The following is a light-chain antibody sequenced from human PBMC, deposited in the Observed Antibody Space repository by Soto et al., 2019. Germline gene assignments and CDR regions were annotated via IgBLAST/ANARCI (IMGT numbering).Light chain of an antibody. CDR1: QSVLYSSNNKNY. CDR2: WAS. J-gene: IGKJ2*01. V-gene: IGKV4-1*01. CDR3: QQYYSSPPT. Sequence: DIVMTQSPESLAVSLGERATINCKSSQSVLYSSNNKNYLAWYQQKVGQPPKLLFYWASTRESGVRDRFSGSGSGTDFTLTISSRQAEDVAVYYCQQYYSSPPTFGQGTKLEIK.